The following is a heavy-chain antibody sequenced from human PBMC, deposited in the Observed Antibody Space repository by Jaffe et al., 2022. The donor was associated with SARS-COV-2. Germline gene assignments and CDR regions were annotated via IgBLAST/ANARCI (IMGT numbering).Heavy chain of an antibody. CDR2: IDNSGTIT. J-gene: IGHJ3*02. V-gene: IGHV3-48*01. D-gene: IGHD3-10*01. CDR3: ATFRSVRTYGSGSYGAFDI. CDR1: RFTFSTHS. Sequence: EVQLVESGGGLVQPGGSLRLSCAASRFTFSTHSMNWVRQAPGKGLEWLSDIDNSGTITYYADSVKGRFIVSRDNAKNSLYLQMNSLRAEDTAAYYCATFRSVRTYGSGSYGAFDIWGQGTMVIVSS.